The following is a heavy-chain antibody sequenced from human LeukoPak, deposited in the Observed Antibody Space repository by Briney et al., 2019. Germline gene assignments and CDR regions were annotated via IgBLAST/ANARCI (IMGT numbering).Heavy chain of an antibody. CDR1: GGSISSSSYY. CDR3: ARYIAARQNWFDP. J-gene: IGHJ5*02. D-gene: IGHD6-6*01. CDR2: IYYSGST. Sequence: SETLSLTCTVSGGSISSSSYYWGWIRQPPGRGLEWIGSIYYSGSTYYNPSLKSRVTISVDTSKNQFPLKLSSVTAADTAVYYCARYIAARQNWFDPWGQGTLVTVSS. V-gene: IGHV4-39*01.